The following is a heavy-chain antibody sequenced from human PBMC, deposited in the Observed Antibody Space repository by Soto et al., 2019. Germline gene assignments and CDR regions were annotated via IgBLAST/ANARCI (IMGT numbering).Heavy chain of an antibody. CDR2: IIPIFGTA. CDR3: CIFGVAGPYDAFDI. Sequence: ASVKVSCKASGGTFSSYAISWVRQAPGQGLEWMGGIIPIFGTANYAQKFQGRVTITADKSTSTAYMELSSLRSEDTAVYYCCIFGVAGPYDAFDIWGQGTMVTVSS. V-gene: IGHV1-69*06. J-gene: IGHJ3*02. D-gene: IGHD3-3*02. CDR1: GGTFSSYA.